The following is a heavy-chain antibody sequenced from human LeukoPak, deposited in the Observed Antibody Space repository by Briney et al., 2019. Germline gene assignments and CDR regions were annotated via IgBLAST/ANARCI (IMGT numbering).Heavy chain of an antibody. CDR1: GFTFSNAW. CDR3: TTSQQLLNYAYDF. CDR2: IKSKTDGGTT. Sequence: GGSLRLSCAASGFTFSNAWMSWVRQAPGKGLEWVGRIKSKTDGGTTDYAAPVKGRFTISRDDSKNTLYLQMNSLKTEDTGVYYCTTSQQLLNYAYDFWGQGTMVTVSS. J-gene: IGHJ3*01. D-gene: IGHD2-2*01. V-gene: IGHV3-15*01.